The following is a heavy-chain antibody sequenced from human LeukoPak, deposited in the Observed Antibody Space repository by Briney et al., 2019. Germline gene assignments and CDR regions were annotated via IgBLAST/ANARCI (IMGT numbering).Heavy chain of an antibody. CDR2: ISSSGSTI. V-gene: IGHV3-48*04. Sequence: GGSLRLSCAASEFTFSNYGMHWVRQAPGKGLEWVSYISSSGSTIYYADSVKGRFTISRDNAKNSLYLQMNSLRAEDTAVYYCAELGITMIGGVWGKGTTVTISS. CDR1: EFTFSNYG. J-gene: IGHJ6*04. D-gene: IGHD3-10*02. CDR3: AELGITMIGGV.